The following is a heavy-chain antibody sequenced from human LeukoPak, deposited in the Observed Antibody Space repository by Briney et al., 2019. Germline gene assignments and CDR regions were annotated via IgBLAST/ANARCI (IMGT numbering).Heavy chain of an antibody. CDR2: ISAYNGNT. D-gene: IGHD4-17*01. CDR1: GYTFTSYG. J-gene: IGHJ4*02. V-gene: IGHV1-18*04. Sequence: ASVKVSCKASGYTFTSYGISWVRQAPGQGLEWMGWISAYNGNTNYAQKLQGRVTMTTDTSTSTAYTELRSLRSDDTAVYYCARDPTTGDYERLYYFDYWGQGTLVTVSS. CDR3: ARDPTTGDYERLYYFDY.